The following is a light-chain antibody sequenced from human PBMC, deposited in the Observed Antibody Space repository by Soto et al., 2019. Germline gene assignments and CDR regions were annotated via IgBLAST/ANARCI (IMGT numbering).Light chain of an antibody. CDR1: SSDVGGYKL. CDR3: WSYAGNTIFV. J-gene: IGLJ2*01. CDR2: EGS. Sequence: QSVLTQPPSASGSPGQSVTISCTGTSSDVGGYKLVSWYQQHPGKVPKVVIYEGSKRPSGVSNRFSGSKSGNTASLTISGLQAEDEAYDYCWSYAGNTIFVFGGGTKLTVL. V-gene: IGLV2-23*03.